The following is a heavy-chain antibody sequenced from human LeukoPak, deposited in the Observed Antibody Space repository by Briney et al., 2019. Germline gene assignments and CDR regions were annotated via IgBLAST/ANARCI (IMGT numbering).Heavy chain of an antibody. D-gene: IGHD3-16*01. CDR1: GYTFTSYD. CDR2: MNPNSGNT. V-gene: IGHV1-8*01. J-gene: IGHJ3*02. Sequence: ASVEVSCKASGYTFTSYDINWVRQATGQGLEWMGWMNPNSGNTGYAQKFQGRVTMTRNTSISTAYMELSSLRSEDTAVYYCASPGLLGDAFDIWGQGTMVTVSS. CDR3: ASPGLLGDAFDI.